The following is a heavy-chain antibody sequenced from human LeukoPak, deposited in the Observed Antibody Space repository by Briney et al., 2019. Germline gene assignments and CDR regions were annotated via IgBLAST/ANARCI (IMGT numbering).Heavy chain of an antibody. CDR3: ARAVSGVRSGCYFDY. Sequence: SETLSLTCTVSGGSISSYYWSWIRQPPGKGLEWIGYIYHSGSTNYNPSLKSRVTISVDTSKNQFSLKLSSVTAADTAVYYCARAVSGVRSGCYFDYWGQGTLVTVSS. V-gene: IGHV4-59*01. CDR2: IYHSGST. D-gene: IGHD6-19*01. J-gene: IGHJ4*02. CDR1: GGSISSYY.